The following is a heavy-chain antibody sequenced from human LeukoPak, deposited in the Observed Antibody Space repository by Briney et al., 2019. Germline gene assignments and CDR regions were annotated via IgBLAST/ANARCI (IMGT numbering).Heavy chain of an antibody. V-gene: IGHV3-66*01. CDR1: GFTVSTNY. D-gene: IGHD3-16*01. J-gene: IGHJ4*02. CDR2: IYSGGST. CDR3: ARGSGGFNY. Sequence: GGSLRLSCAASGFTVSTNYMNWDRQSPGKGLGWVSLIYSGGSTFYADSVKGRFTISRDNSKNTLYLQMNSLRAEDTAVYYCARGSGGFNYWGQGTLVTVSS.